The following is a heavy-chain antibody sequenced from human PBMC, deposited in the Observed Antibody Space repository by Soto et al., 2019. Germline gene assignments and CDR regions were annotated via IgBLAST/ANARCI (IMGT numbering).Heavy chain of an antibody. V-gene: IGHV4-30-2*01. Sequence: SETLSLTCTVSGDSSSSGGYSWSWIRQPPGKGLEWIGYIYHSGSTSYNPSLKSRVTISVDGSKNQFSLKMNSVTAADTAVYYCARGSIEYFDYWGHGXLVTVHS. D-gene: IGHD2-2*01. CDR1: GDSSSSGGYS. CDR2: IYHSGST. J-gene: IGHJ4*01. CDR3: ARGSIEYFDY.